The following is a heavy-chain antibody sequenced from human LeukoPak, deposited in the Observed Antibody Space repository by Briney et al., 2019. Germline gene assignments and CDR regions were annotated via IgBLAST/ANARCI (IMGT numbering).Heavy chain of an antibody. V-gene: IGHV3-64D*09. CDR3: VKLSSRVSQTIDY. CDR1: GFTFSSYA. CDR2: ISSNGGNT. Sequence: GGSLRLSCSASGFTFSSYAMHWVRQAPGKGLEYVSGISSNGGNTYYADSVKGRFTISRDNSKNTLYLQMSSLRVEDTAVHYCVKLSSRVSQTIDYWGQGTLVTVSS. D-gene: IGHD6-13*01. J-gene: IGHJ4*02.